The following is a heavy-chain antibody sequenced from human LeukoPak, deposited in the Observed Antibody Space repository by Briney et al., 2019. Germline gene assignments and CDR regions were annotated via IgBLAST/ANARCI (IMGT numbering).Heavy chain of an antibody. J-gene: IGHJ4*02. CDR3: ARLRRINYFDY. D-gene: IGHD2-15*01. CDR1: GGSISSSSYY. V-gene: IGHV4-39*01. Sequence: PSETLSLTCTVSGGSISSSSYYWGWIRQPPGKGLEWIGSIYYSGSTYYNPSLKSRVTISVDTSKNQFSLRLSSVTAADTAVYYCARLRRINYFDYWGQGTLVTVSS. CDR2: IYYSGST.